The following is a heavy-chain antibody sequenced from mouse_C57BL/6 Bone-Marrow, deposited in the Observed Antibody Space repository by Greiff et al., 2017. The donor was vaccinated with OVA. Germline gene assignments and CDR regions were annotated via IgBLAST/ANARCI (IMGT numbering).Heavy chain of an antibody. CDR3: ARRSTGTGWYFDV. J-gene: IGHJ1*03. CDR1: GYTFTSYW. CDR2: IHPNSGST. D-gene: IGHD4-1*02. V-gene: IGHV1-64*01. Sequence: VKLQQPGAELVKPGASVKLSCKASGYTFTSYWMHWVKQRPGQGLEWIGMIHPNSGSTNYNEKFKSKATLTVDKSSSTAYMQLSSLTSEDSAVYYCARRSTGTGWYFDVWGTGTTVTVSS.